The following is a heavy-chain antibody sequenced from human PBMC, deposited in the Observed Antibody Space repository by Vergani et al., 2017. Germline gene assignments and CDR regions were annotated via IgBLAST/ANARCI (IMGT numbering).Heavy chain of an antibody. CDR1: GGSFSGYY. V-gene: IGHV4-34*01. CDR2: INHSGST. J-gene: IGHJ3*02. D-gene: IGHD4-17*01. CDR3: ARLSSGGDYVDAFDI. Sequence: QVQLQQWGAGLLKPSETLSLTCAVYGGSFSGYYWSWIRQPPGKGLEWIGEINHSGSTNYNPSLKSRVTISVNTSKNQFSLKLSSVTAADTAVYYCARLSSGGDYVDAFDIWGQGTMVTVSS.